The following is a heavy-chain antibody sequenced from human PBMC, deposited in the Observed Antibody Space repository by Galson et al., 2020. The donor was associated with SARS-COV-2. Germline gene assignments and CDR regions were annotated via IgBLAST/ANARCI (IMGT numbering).Heavy chain of an antibody. V-gene: IGHV3-74*01. J-gene: IGHJ4*02. CDR3: SREPGNWLVRYDY. Sequence: QLGGSLRLSCAASGFNFGSFWMHWVRQVPGKGLVWVSRISSDGTATHYADSVKGRFTISRDNAKNTLYLQMNSLRAEDTAVYYCSREPGNWLVRYDYWGQGTVVTVSS. D-gene: IGHD6-19*01. CDR1: GFNFGSFW. CDR2: ISSDGTAT.